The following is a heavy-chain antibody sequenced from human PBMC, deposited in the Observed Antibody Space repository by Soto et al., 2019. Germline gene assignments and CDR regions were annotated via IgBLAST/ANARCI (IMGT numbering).Heavy chain of an antibody. CDR3: ARVVVAVAGLYFDY. J-gene: IGHJ4*02. Sequence: EVQLVESGGGLVQPGGSLRLSCAASGFTVSSNYMSWVRQAPGKGLEWVSVIYSGGSTYYADSVKGRFTISRHNSKNTLYLQMNSLRAEDTAVYYCARVVVAVAGLYFDYWGQGTLVTVSS. CDR2: IYSGGST. D-gene: IGHD6-19*01. V-gene: IGHV3-53*04. CDR1: GFTVSSNY.